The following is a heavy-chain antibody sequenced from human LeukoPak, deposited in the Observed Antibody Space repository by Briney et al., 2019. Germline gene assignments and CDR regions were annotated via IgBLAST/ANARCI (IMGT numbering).Heavy chain of an antibody. CDR3: ARGSFSADAPLVLDYFHH. CDR1: GYTFTGYY. CDR2: INPHSGTT. J-gene: IGHJ1*01. V-gene: IGHV1-2*02. D-gene: IGHD5-18*01. Sequence: ASVKVSCKSSGYTFTGYYIHWVRQTPGQGLEWMGWINPHSGTTKSAQNFQGRVTMTRDTSIRTAYMELSRLRADDTAVYYCARGSFSADAPLVLDYFHHWGQGTLVTDSS.